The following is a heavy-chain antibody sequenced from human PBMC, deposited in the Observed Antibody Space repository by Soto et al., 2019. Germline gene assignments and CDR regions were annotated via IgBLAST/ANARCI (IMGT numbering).Heavy chain of an antibody. V-gene: IGHV3-53*04. D-gene: IGHD3-10*01. CDR3: ARDGRYTMVRGVKYYMDV. J-gene: IGHJ6*03. CDR1: GFTVSSNY. CDR2: IYSGGST. Sequence: GGSLRLSCAASGFTVSSNYMSWVRQAPGKGLEWVSVIYSGGSTYYADSVKGRFTISRHNSKNTLYLQMNSLRAEDTAVYYCARDGRYTMVRGVKYYMDVWGKGTTVTVSS.